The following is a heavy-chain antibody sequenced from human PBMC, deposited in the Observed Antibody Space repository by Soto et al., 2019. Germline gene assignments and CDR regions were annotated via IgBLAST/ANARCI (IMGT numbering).Heavy chain of an antibody. D-gene: IGHD5-18*01. CDR1: GYTFTSYY. CDR3: ARDRGGDTAMVTMGSYYYSMDV. J-gene: IGHJ6*02. Sequence: ASVKVSCKASGYTFTSYYMHWVRQAPGQGLEWMGIINPSGGSTSYAQKFQGRVTMTRDTSTSTVYMELSSLRSEDTAVYYCARDRGGDTAMVTMGSYYYSMDVWGQGTTVTVSS. V-gene: IGHV1-46*01. CDR2: INPSGGST.